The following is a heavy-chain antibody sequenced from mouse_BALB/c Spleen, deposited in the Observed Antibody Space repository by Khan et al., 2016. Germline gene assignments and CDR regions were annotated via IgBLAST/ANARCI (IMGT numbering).Heavy chain of an antibody. CDR2: ISYSGST. CDR1: GYSITSDYA. Sequence: QLEESGPGLVKPSQSLSLTCTVTGYSITSDYAWNWIRQFPGNKLEWMGYISYSGSTSYNPSLKSRISITRDTSKNQFFLQLNSVTTEDTATYYCAREDEDYLDYWGQGTTLTVSS. V-gene: IGHV3-2*02. J-gene: IGHJ2*01. CDR3: AREDEDYLDY.